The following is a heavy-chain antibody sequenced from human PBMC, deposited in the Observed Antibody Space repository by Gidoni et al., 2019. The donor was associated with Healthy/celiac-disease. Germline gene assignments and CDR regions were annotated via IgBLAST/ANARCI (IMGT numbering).Heavy chain of an antibody. CDR2: IKSKTDGGTT. CDR3: TTCSGSYYYYYYGMDV. V-gene: IGHV3-15*01. J-gene: IGHJ6*02. D-gene: IGHD3-10*02. Sequence: EVQLVESGGGLVKPGGSLRLSCAASGFTFSNAWMSWVRQAPGKGLEGVGRIKSKTDGGTTDYAAPVKGRFTISRDDSKNTLYLQMNSLKTEDTAVYYCTTCSGSYYYYYYGMDVWGQGTTVTVSS. CDR1: GFTFSNAW.